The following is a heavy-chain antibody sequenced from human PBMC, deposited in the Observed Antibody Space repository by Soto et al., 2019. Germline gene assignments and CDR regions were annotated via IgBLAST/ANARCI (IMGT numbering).Heavy chain of an antibody. CDR1: GGSISSGGYS. J-gene: IGHJ4*02. Sequence: SETLSLTCAVSGGSISSGGYSWSWIQQPPGKGLEWIGYIYHSGSTYYNPSLKSRVTISVDRSKNQFSLKLSSVTAADTAVYYCARGLGILSYWGQGTLVTVSS. V-gene: IGHV4-30-2*01. CDR3: ARGLGILSY. CDR2: IYHSGST. D-gene: IGHD7-27*01.